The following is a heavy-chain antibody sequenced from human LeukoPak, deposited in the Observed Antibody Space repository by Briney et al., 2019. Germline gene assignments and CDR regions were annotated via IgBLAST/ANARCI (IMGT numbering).Heavy chain of an antibody. V-gene: IGHV3-23*01. CDR1: AFSFSSYA. D-gene: IGHD3-22*01. J-gene: IGHJ4*02. CDR2: IHGSGDVT. Sequence: GGSLRLSCTASAFSFSSYAMTWLRQAPGKGLEWVSGIHGSGDVTYYADSVKGRFTISRDNSKNTLYLQMNSLRVEDTAVYYCAREITGDSSGYYWDYWGQGTLVTVSS. CDR3: AREITGDSSGYYWDY.